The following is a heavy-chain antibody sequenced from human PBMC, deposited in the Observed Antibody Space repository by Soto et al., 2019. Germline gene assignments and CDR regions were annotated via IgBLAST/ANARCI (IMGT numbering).Heavy chain of an antibody. CDR3: ARGRTSRLDY. Sequence: QVQLQESGPGLVKPSQTLSLTCSVSGASVNSGGYYWSWIRQLPGKGLEWIGYIYFSGSTYYNPSLESRVSISLDTSQNQFSLNLRSVTAADTAVYFCARGRTSRLDYWGQGTLVTVSS. V-gene: IGHV4-31*03. J-gene: IGHJ4*02. CDR2: IYFSGST. CDR1: GASVNSGGYY.